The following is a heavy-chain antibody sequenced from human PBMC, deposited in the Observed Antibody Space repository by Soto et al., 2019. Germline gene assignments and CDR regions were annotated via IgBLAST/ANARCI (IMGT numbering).Heavy chain of an antibody. J-gene: IGHJ5*02. Sequence: GSLRLSCAASGFSFSSYSMSWVRQAPGKGLEWVSSISSSASHINYADSVKGRFTISRDNAKKSLYLQMNSLRAEDTAVYYCARGYTGYCSGGTCYWFDPWGQGTLVTVSS. CDR3: ARGYTGYCSGGTCYWFDP. D-gene: IGHD2-15*01. CDR2: ISSSASHI. CDR1: GFSFSSYS. V-gene: IGHV3-21*01.